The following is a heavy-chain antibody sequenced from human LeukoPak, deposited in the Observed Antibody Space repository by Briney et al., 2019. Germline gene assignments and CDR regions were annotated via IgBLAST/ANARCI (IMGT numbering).Heavy chain of an antibody. Sequence: GRSLRLSCAASGFTFDDYAMHWVRQAPGKGLEWVAVISYDGSNKYYADSVKGQFTISRDNSKNTLYLQMNSLRAEDTAVYYCARDRNWEYQLLSGGWFDPWGQGTLVTVSS. D-gene: IGHD2-2*01. V-gene: IGHV3-30-3*01. CDR1: GFTFDDYA. CDR2: ISYDGSNK. CDR3: ARDRNWEYQLLSGGWFDP. J-gene: IGHJ5*02.